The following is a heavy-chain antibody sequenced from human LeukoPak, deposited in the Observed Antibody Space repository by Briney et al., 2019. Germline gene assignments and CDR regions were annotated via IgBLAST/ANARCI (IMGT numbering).Heavy chain of an antibody. Sequence: GGSLRLSCAASGFTFSSYWMSWVRQAPGKGLEWVANIKQDGSEKYYVDSVKGRFTISRDNSKNTLYLQMNSLRAEDTAVYYCAKDGQQLVLYAFDIWGQGTMVTVSS. CDR2: IKQDGSEK. CDR3: AKDGQQLVLYAFDI. D-gene: IGHD6-13*01. J-gene: IGHJ3*02. CDR1: GFTFSSYW. V-gene: IGHV3-7*03.